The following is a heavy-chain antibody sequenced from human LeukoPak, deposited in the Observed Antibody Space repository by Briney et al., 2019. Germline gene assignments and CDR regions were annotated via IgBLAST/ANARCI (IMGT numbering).Heavy chain of an antibody. CDR1: GFSFSFYG. CDR2: ISEDGTKK. V-gene: IGHV3-30*18. Sequence: PGGSLRLSCAASGFSFSFYGMHCVRQAPGKGLEWVAVISEDGTKKNYAESVKGRFTISRDNSKNTLYLQMNSLRAEDTAVYYCAKAALYGSGYHFDYWGQGTLVTVSS. D-gene: IGHD3-22*01. CDR3: AKAALYGSGYHFDY. J-gene: IGHJ4*02.